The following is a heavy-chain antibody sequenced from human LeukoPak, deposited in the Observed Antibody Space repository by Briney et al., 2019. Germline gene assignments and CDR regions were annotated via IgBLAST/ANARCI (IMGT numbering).Heavy chain of an antibody. CDR2: IYSGGGT. CDR1: GLTVRNNY. D-gene: IGHD5-18*01. Sequence: PGGSLRLSCEASGLTVRNNYMTWVRQAPGKGLEWVSVIYSGGGTYYADSVKDRFTISRDNSKNTLFLQMNSLRVEDSAVYYCTRVFAYSYGDFDNWGQGTLVAVSS. V-gene: IGHV3-66*01. J-gene: IGHJ4*02. CDR3: TRVFAYSYGDFDN.